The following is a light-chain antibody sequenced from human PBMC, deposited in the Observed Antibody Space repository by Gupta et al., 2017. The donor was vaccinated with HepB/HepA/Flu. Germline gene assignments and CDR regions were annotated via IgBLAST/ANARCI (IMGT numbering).Light chain of an antibody. V-gene: IGLV1-36*01. CDR2: YDD. CDR1: SSNSGNNA. CDR3: AAWDDSLNVVV. Sequence: HSVLTQPPSVSEAPRQRVTISCSGRSSNSGNNAVTWYQQLPGKAPKLLIYYDDLLPSGVSDRFSGSKSGTSASLAISGLQSEDEADYYCAAWDDSLNVVVFGGGTKLTVL. J-gene: IGLJ2*01.